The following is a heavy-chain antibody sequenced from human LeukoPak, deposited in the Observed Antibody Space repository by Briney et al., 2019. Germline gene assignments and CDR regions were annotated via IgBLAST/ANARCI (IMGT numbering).Heavy chain of an antibody. D-gene: IGHD3-22*01. CDR3: AKADYYDSSGYSDY. Sequence: PGGSLRLSCAASGFTFSSYAMSWVRQAPGKGLEWVSAISGSGGSTYYADSVKGRFTISRDNSKNTLYLQMNSLRAEDTAVYYCAKADYYDSSGYSDYWGQGTLVTGSS. V-gene: IGHV3-23*01. J-gene: IGHJ4*02. CDR2: ISGSGGST. CDR1: GFTFSSYA.